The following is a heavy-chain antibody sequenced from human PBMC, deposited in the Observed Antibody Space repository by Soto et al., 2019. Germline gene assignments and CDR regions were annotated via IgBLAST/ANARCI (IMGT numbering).Heavy chain of an antibody. Sequence: GESLKISCQGSGYSFTSYWISWVRQMPGKGLELMGRIDPSDSYTNYSPSFQGHVTISADKSISTAYLQSSSLKASDTAMYYCARLPRRYLGHNWFDPWGKGTQVTVSP. D-gene: IGHD3-16*01. V-gene: IGHV5-10-1*01. CDR2: IDPSDSYT. CDR1: GYSFTSYW. CDR3: ARLPRRYLGHNWFDP. J-gene: IGHJ5*02.